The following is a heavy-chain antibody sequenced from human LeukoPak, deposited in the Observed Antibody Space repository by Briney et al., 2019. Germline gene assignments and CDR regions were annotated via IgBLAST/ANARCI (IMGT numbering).Heavy chain of an antibody. V-gene: IGHV1-69*05. CDR3: AGDVHGNYGSGWFDP. J-gene: IGHJ5*02. CDR2: IMPLFGTA. D-gene: IGHD4-11*01. CDR1: GGTFNNSA. Sequence: ASVKVSCKTSGGTFNNSAISWVRQAPGQGLEWLGGIMPLFGTAVYAQKFQGRVTITKDESTRTVYLEQTSLTSDDTAVYYCAGDVHGNYGSGWFDPWGQGTLVSVSS.